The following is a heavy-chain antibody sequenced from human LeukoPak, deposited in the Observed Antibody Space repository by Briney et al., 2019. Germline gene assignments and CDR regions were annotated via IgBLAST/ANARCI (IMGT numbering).Heavy chain of an antibody. J-gene: IGHJ4*02. Sequence: SQTLSLTCAISGDSVSSNSAAWNWIRQSPSRGLEWLGRTYYRSKWYNDYAVSVKSRITINPDTSNNQFSLQLNSVTPEDTAVYYCARDRVHYGSGRNTYPFDYWGQGTLVTVSS. CDR1: GDSVSSNSAA. V-gene: IGHV6-1*01. D-gene: IGHD3-10*01. CDR3: ARDRVHYGSGRNTYPFDY. CDR2: TYYRSKWYN.